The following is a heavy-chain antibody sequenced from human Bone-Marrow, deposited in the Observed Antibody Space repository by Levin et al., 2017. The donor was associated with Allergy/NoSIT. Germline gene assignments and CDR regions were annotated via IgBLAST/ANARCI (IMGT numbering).Heavy chain of an antibody. J-gene: IGHJ5*02. CDR3: ARDTGP. V-gene: IGHV1-69*01. D-gene: IGHD3-10*01. CDR2: IIPMSGTA. CDR1: GGTFSSYT. Sequence: KISCKASGGTFSSYTFSWVRQAPGQGLEWMGGIIPMSGTATYAQNFQGRVTITADESTSTLYMEMSSLRFDDTAIYFCARDTGPWGQGTLVTVSS.